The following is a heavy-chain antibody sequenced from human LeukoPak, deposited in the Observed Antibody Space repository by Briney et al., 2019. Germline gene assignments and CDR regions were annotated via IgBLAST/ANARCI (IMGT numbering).Heavy chain of an antibody. Sequence: ASVKVSCKASGYTFTSYGISWVRQAPGQGLEWMGWISAYNGNTNYAQKLQGRVTMTTDTSTSTAYMELRSLRSDDTAVYYCARHDSSGWNEGATDFDYWGQGTLVTVSS. J-gene: IGHJ4*02. CDR1: GYTFTSYG. D-gene: IGHD6-19*01. V-gene: IGHV1-18*01. CDR2: ISAYNGNT. CDR3: ARHDSSGWNEGATDFDY.